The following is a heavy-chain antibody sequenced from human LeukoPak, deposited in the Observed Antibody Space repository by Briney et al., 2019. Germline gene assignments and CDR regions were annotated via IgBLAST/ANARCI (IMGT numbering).Heavy chain of an antibody. V-gene: IGHV4-61*01. J-gene: IGHJ4*02. CDR3: ARVPDRTTCFDY. Sequence: SETLSLTCTVSGGSVSSGSYYWIWIRQPPGKGLEWIGYIYYSGSTNYNPSLKSRVTISVDTSKNQFSLKLSSVTAADTAVYYCARVPDRTTCFDYWGQGTLVTVSS. D-gene: IGHD2/OR15-2a*01. CDR1: GGSVSSGSYY. CDR2: IYYSGST.